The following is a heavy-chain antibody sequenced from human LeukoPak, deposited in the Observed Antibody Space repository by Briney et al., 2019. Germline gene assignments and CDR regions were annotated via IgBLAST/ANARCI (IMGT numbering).Heavy chain of an antibody. CDR2: IYYSGST. J-gene: IGHJ4*02. CDR3: ARLFYGDYFLYFDY. V-gene: IGHV4-59*01. CDR1: GGSISSYY. Sequence: SSETLSLTCTVSGGSISSYYWSWIRQPPGKGLEWIGYIYYSGSTNYNPSLKSRVTISVDTSKNQFSLKLSSVTAADTAVYYCARLFYGDYFLYFDYWGQGTLVTVSS. D-gene: IGHD4-17*01.